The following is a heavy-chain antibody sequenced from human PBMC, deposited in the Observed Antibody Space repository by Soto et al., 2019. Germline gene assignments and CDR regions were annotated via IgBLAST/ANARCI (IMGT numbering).Heavy chain of an antibody. CDR1: GFTFSSYA. CDR3: AKRRGAGGHFDY. V-gene: IGHV3-23*01. CDR2: VSIGGST. Sequence: DVQLLESGGGLVQPEGSLRLSCAASGFTFSSYAMGWVRQGPGKGLEWVAVVSIGGSTHYADSVRGRFTISRDNSKNTLSLQMNSLTAEDTAVYLCAKRRGAGGHFDYWGQGAGVTVSS. D-gene: IGHD2-8*02. J-gene: IGHJ4*02.